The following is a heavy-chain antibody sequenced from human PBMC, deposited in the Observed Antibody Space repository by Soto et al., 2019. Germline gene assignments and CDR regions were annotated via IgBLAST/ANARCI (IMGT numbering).Heavy chain of an antibody. Sequence: GASVKVSCKASGGTFSSYAISWVRQAPGQGLEWMGGIIPIFGTANYAQKFQGRVTITADKSTSTAYMELSSLRSEDTAVYYCARIRYYYDSSGYPLLYYYYGMDVWGQGTTVTVSS. CDR3: ARIRYYYDSSGYPLLYYYYGMDV. CDR2: IIPIFGTA. J-gene: IGHJ6*02. D-gene: IGHD3-22*01. CDR1: GGTFSSYA. V-gene: IGHV1-69*06.